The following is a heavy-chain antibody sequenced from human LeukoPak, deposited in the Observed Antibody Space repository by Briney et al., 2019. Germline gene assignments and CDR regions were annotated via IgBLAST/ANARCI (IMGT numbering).Heavy chain of an antibody. Sequence: SETLSLTCTVSGGSISSGDYYWSWIRQPPGKGLGWIGYIYYSGSTYYNPSLKSRVTISVDTSNNLFSLKLSSVTAADTAVYYCARTDSSGYYGAYWGQGTLVTVSS. CDR1: GGSISSGDYY. CDR3: ARTDSSGYYGAY. V-gene: IGHV4-30-4*01. CDR2: IYYSGST. J-gene: IGHJ4*02. D-gene: IGHD3-22*01.